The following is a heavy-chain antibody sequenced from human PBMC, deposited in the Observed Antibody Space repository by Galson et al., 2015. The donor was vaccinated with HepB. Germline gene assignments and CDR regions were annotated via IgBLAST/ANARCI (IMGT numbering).Heavy chain of an antibody. CDR2: IYSGGST. V-gene: IGHV3-66*01. CDR1: GFTVSSNY. J-gene: IGHJ6*02. CDR3: ARGPASRSAGWDYYYGMDV. D-gene: IGHD1-26*01. Sequence: SLRLSCAASGFTVSSNYMSWVRQAPGKGLEWVSVIYSGGSTYYADSVKGRFTISRDNSKNTLYLQMNSLRAEDTAAYYCARGPASRSAGWDYYYGMDVWGQGTTVTVSS.